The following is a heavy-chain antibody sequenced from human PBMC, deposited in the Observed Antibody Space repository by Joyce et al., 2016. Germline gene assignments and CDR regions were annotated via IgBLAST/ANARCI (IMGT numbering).Heavy chain of an antibody. J-gene: IGHJ4*02. CDR2: TYHSRST. V-gene: IGHV4-30-2*01. CDR1: GGSISGSASS. Sequence: QLQLQESGSGLVKPSQTLSLTCAVSGGSISGSASSWSWIRQPPGKGLEWVGYTYHSRSTYYSPSLHSRVTSSVDKSKNQVALKLSSVTAADTAVYYCASVFDDYFDYWGQGILVTVSS. D-gene: IGHD5/OR15-5a*01. CDR3: ASVFDDYFDY.